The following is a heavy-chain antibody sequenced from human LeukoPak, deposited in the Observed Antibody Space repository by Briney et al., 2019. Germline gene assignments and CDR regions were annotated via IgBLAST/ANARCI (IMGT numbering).Heavy chain of an antibody. Sequence: GGSLRLSCAASGFTFSDYYMSWIRQAPGKGLEWVSYISSSGSTIYHADSVKGRFTISRDNAKNSLYLQMNSLRAEDTAVYYCARGKEMATLKGAFDIWGQGTMVTVSS. J-gene: IGHJ3*02. CDR3: ARGKEMATLKGAFDI. CDR2: ISSSGSTI. D-gene: IGHD5-24*01. CDR1: GFTFSDYY. V-gene: IGHV3-11*01.